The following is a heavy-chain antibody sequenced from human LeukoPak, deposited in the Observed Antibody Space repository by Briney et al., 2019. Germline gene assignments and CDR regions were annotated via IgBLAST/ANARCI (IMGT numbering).Heavy chain of an antibody. J-gene: IGHJ3*02. CDR1: GGSISSGSYY. CDR2: IYTSGST. V-gene: IGHV4-61*02. D-gene: IGHD2-15*01. Sequence: PSETLSLTCTVSGGSISSGSYYWSWIRQPAGKGLEWIGRIYTSGSTNYNPSLKSRVTISVDTSKNQFSLKLSSVTAADTAVYYCAREGYCSGGSCYGAFDIWGQGTMVTVSS. CDR3: AREGYCSGGSCYGAFDI.